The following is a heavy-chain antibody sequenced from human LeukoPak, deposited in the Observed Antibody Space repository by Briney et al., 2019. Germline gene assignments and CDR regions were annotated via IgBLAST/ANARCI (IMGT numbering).Heavy chain of an antibody. CDR2: INHSGST. V-gene: IGHV4-34*01. Sequence: SETLSLTCTVSGGSISSYYWSWIRQPPGKGLEWIGEINHSGSTNYNPSLKSRVTISVDTSKNQFSLKLSSVTAADTAVYYCARPYYYGSGSYPLGYWGQGTLVTVSS. D-gene: IGHD3-10*01. CDR3: ARPYYYGSGSYPLGY. CDR1: GGSISSYY. J-gene: IGHJ4*02.